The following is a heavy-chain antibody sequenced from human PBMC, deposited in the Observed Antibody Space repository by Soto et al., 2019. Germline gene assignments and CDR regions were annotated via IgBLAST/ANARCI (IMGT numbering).Heavy chain of an antibody. CDR2: INAGNGNT. J-gene: IGHJ6*02. V-gene: IGHV1-3*01. CDR3: ARGRGEDPTYIVVVVDFVGTYGMDV. CDR1: GYTFTSYA. D-gene: IGHD2-15*01. Sequence: ASVKGSCKASGYTFTSYAMHWVRQAPGQRLEWMGWINAGNGNTEYSQKFQGRVTITRDTSASTAYMELSSLRSEDTAVYYCARGRGEDPTYIVVVVDFVGTYGMDVWGQGTTVTVSS.